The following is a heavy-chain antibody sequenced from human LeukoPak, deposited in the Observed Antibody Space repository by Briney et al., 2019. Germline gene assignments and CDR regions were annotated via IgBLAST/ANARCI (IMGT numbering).Heavy chain of an antibody. CDR3: ARDPGSTGMYYNYYMDV. CDR2: ISYSGST. D-gene: IGHD3-9*01. Sequence: PSETLSLTCAVYGGSFSGYYWSWIRQPPGKGLQWIGSISYSGSTYYNPSLRSRVTMSVDTSKNQFSLRVRSVTAADMAVYFCARDPGSTGMYYNYYMDVWGRGTTVTVSS. V-gene: IGHV4-34*10. CDR1: GGSFSGYY. J-gene: IGHJ6*03.